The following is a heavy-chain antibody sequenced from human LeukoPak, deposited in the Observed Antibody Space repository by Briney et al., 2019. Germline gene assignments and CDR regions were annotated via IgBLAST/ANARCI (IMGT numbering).Heavy chain of an antibody. D-gene: IGHD3-10*01. CDR3: ARTGYGSGRGRRFLDY. CDR1: GGSFSGYY. V-gene: IGHV4-34*01. J-gene: IGHJ4*02. Sequence: SETLSLTCAVYGGSFSGYYWSWIRQPPGKGLEWIGEINHSGSTNYNPSLKSRVTISVDTSKNQFSLKLSSVTAADTAVYYCARTGYGSGRGRRFLDYWGQGTLVTVSS. CDR2: INHSGST.